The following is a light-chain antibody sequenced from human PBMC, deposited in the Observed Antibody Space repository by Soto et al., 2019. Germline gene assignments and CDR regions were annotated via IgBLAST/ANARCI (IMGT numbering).Light chain of an antibody. V-gene: IGLV2-11*01. Sequence: QSVLTQPRSLSGSAGQSVTISCTGTSSDVGGHNYVSWYQQHPGKAPKLMISSVSKRPSGVPDRFSGSKSGNTASLTISGLQAEDEADYYCCSYAGSYTYVFGTGTKVTVL. CDR1: SSDVGGHNY. CDR2: SVS. CDR3: CSYAGSYTYV. J-gene: IGLJ1*01.